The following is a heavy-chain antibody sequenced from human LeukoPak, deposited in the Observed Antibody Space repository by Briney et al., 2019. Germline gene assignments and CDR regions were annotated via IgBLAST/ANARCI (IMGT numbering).Heavy chain of an antibody. J-gene: IGHJ5*02. CDR1: GFTFSSYS. CDR3: ARDFKSYYDSSGYYEP. Sequence: GGSLRLSCAASGFTFSSYSMSWVRQAPGKGLEWVSVIYSGGSTYYADSVKGRFTISKDNSKNTLYLQMNSLRAEDTAVYYCARDFKSYYDSSGYYEPWGQGTLVTVSS. CDR2: IYSGGST. V-gene: IGHV3-66*01. D-gene: IGHD3-22*01.